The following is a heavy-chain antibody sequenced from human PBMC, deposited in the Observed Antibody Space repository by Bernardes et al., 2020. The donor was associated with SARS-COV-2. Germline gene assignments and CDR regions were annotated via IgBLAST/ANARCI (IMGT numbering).Heavy chain of an antibody. D-gene: IGHD2-21*02. J-gene: IGHJ4*02. CDR3: ARQNCGGDCSIDY. CDR2: IKHDESEK. CDR1: GFTFSTYW. V-gene: IGHV3-7*04. Sequence: GGSLRLSCAASGFTFSTYWMNWVRQAPGKGLEWVANIKHDESEKYYVDSLRGRFTISRDNAKNSLFLQMDSLTVDDTAVYYCARQNCGGDCSIDYWGQGTLVTVSS.